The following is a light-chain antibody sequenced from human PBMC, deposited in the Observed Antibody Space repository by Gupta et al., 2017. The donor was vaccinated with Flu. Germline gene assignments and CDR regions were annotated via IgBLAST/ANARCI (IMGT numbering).Light chain of an antibody. CDR3: QQDDNLPNT. V-gene: IGKV1-33*01. CDR2: DAS. CDR1: QDISNY. Sequence: PSSLSASVGDRVTITCQASQDISNYLNWYQQKPGKAPKLLIYDASNLETGVPSRFSGSGSGTDFTFTISSLQPEDIATYYCQQDDNLPNTFGQGTKLEIK. J-gene: IGKJ2*01.